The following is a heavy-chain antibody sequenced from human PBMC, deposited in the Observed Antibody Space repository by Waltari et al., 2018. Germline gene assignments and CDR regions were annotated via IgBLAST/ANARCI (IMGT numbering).Heavy chain of an antibody. CDR2: VTAYNGDT. V-gene: IGHV1-18*01. CDR3: ARGAPGIPPPIFDY. Sequence: QVQLVQSGTEVKKPGASVKVSCTASGYTFSNYGISWVRKAPGQGLGWMGRVTAYNGDTKYAQKIQDRVSMTTDTSTSTAYMELRSLRSDDTAVYYCARGAPGIPPPIFDYWGQGTLVTVSS. D-gene: IGHD5-18*01. J-gene: IGHJ4*02. CDR1: GYTFSNYG.